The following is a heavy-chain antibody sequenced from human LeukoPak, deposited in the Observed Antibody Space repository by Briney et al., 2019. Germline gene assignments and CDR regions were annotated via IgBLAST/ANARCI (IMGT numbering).Heavy chain of an antibody. CDR3: ARDRTDIVVVPAARDYYYYYMDV. CDR2: ISYDGSNK. Sequence: GGSLRLSCAASGFTFSSYAMHWVRQAPGKGLEWVAVISYDGSNKYYADSVKGRFTISRDNSKNTLYLQMNSLRAEDTAVYYCARDRTDIVVVPAARDYYYYYMDVWGKGTTVTVSS. D-gene: IGHD2-2*01. CDR1: GFTFSSYA. J-gene: IGHJ6*03. V-gene: IGHV3-30*04.